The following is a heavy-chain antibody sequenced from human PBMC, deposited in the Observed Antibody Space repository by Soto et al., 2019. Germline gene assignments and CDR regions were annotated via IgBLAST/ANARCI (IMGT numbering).Heavy chain of an antibody. D-gene: IGHD2-2*01. V-gene: IGHV1-69*13. CDR3: ATELGENPASPFDA. J-gene: IGHJ4*02. CDR1: CVTFSSET. Sequence: SVKVSFKASCVTFSSETLGWVRQAPVQGLEWVGGIIPLFGTASYAQKFQGRVTITADESTSTVYMELSSLRSDDTAVYFCATELGENPASPFDAWGQGTLVTVYS. CDR2: IIPLFGTA.